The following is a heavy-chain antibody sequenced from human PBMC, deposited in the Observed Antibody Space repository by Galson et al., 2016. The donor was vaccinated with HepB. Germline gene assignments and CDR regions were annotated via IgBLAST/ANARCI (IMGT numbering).Heavy chain of an antibody. Sequence: SLRLSCAASGFTVSHNYMSWVRQAPGKGPEWVSLIYSGGSTSYADSVKGRFTISRDNSKNTLYLQMNNLRAEDTAVYYCATRRADISRGWGQGTLVTVSS. D-gene: IGHD5-12*01. J-gene: IGHJ4*02. CDR2: IYSGGST. V-gene: IGHV3-66*01. CDR1: GFTVSHNY. CDR3: ATRRADISRG.